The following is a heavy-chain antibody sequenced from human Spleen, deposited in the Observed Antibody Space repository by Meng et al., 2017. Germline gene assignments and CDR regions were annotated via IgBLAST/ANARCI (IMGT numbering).Heavy chain of an antibody. D-gene: IGHD6-19*01. CDR2: IYHLGST. J-gene: IGHJ4*01. Sequence: QSGPGLVKPSGTLSLTWAVSGCSSRSSNWWSWVRQPPGKGLEWIGEIYHLGSTNYNPSLKSRVTISVDKSKTQFSLKVTSVTAADTAVYYCAVFSSGWGPFDCWGQGTLVTVSS. CDR1: GCSSRSSNW. CDR3: AVFSSGWGPFDC. V-gene: IGHV4-4*02.